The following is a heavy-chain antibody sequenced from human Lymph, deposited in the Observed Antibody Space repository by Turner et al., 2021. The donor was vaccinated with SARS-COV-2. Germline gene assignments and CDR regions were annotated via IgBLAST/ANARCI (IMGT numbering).Heavy chain of an antibody. V-gene: IGHV4-39*01. Sequence: QLQLQESGPGLVKPSETLSLTCTVSGGSISSSSYSWGWIRQPPGKGLEWIGSIYYSGGTYYNPPLKSRVTISVDTSKNQFSLKLSSVTAADTAVYYCASNYDILTGYYTRNWFDPWGQGTLVTVSS. CDR2: IYYSGGT. J-gene: IGHJ5*02. CDR1: GGSISSSSYS. CDR3: ASNYDILTGYYTRNWFDP. D-gene: IGHD3-9*01.